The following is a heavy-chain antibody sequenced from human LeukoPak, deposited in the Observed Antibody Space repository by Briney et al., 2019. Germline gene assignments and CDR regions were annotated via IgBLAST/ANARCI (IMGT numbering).Heavy chain of an antibody. CDR1: GFTFSDYY. Sequence: GGSLRLSCAASGFTFSDYYMSWNRQSPGKGLEWVSYISSSSSYTNYADSVKGRFTISRDNAKNSLYLQMNSLRAEDTAVYYCAREGYQHYYYYGMDVWGKGTTVTVSS. CDR2: ISSSSSYT. V-gene: IGHV3-11*06. J-gene: IGHJ6*04. CDR3: AREGYQHYYYYGMDV. D-gene: IGHD2-2*01.